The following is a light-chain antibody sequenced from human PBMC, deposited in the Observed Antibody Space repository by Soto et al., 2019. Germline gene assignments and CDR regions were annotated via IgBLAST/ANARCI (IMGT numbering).Light chain of an antibody. V-gene: IGKV3-11*02. CDR1: QSVYNN. CDR3: QQRSNWPLT. J-gene: IGKJ4*01. Sequence: EIVMTQSPATLSVSPGERATLSCRASQSVYNNLARYQQKPGQAPRLLIYGASSRAAGIPARFSGSGSGRDFTLTINSLEPEDFAVYYCQQRSNWPLTFGGGTKVDIK. CDR2: GAS.